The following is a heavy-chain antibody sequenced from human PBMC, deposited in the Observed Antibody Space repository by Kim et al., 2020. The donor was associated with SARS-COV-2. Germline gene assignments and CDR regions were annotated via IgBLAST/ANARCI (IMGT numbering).Heavy chain of an antibody. CDR2: ICDNGSSK. CDR1: GFTFSSYG. Sequence: GGSLRLSCAASGFTFSSYGMHWVRQAPGKGLEWVAVICDNGSSKYYADSVKGRFTISRDNSKNTLYLQMNSLRAEDTAVYYCARETRDYYGMDVWGQGTTVTVSS. J-gene: IGHJ6*02. CDR3: ARETRDYYGMDV. V-gene: IGHV3-33*01.